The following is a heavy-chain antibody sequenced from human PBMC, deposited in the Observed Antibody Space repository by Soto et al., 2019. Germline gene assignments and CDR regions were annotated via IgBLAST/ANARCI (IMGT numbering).Heavy chain of an antibody. V-gene: IGHV5-10-1*01. CDR2: IDPSDSYT. D-gene: IGHD3-10*02. CDR1: GYSFTSYW. Sequence: GESLKISCKGSGYSFTSYWISWVRQMPGKGLEWMGRIDPSDSYTNYSPSFQGHVTISADKSISTAYLQWSSLKASDTAMYYSARGGYVREPRPNYYGRDVWGQGSTGTVAS. J-gene: IGHJ6*02. CDR3: ARGGYVREPRPNYYGRDV.